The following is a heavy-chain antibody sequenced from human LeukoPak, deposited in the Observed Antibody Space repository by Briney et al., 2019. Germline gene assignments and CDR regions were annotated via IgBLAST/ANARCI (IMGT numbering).Heavy chain of an antibody. CDR3: ARHRGYCSGSRCYSVWFDP. D-gene: IGHD2-15*01. V-gene: IGHV4-39*01. J-gene: IGHJ5*02. CDR2: MYYSGSN. CDR1: GGSITSSSYY. Sequence: SETLSLTCTVSGGSITSSSYYWGWIRQPPGKGLEWIGSMYYSGSNYSNPSHKSRITISEVTSKNQFSLQLRSVTAADTAVYYCARHRGYCSGSRCYSVWFDPWGQGTLVTVSS.